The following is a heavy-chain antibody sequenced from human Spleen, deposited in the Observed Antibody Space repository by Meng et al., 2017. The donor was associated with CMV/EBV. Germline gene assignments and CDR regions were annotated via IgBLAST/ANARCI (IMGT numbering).Heavy chain of an antibody. J-gene: IGHJ4*02. CDR1: LTLHNAW. V-gene: IGHV3-15*01. CDR3: TTDPGYGLTIFGVVY. Sequence: LTLHNAWVRRVHQAPGKRLEWVGRITRKADGETTEYAAPLNGRFTISRDDSKNTVYLQTKSLRTEDTALYYCTTDPGYGLTIFGVVYWGQGALVTVSS. D-gene: IGHD3-3*01. CDR2: ITRKADGETT.